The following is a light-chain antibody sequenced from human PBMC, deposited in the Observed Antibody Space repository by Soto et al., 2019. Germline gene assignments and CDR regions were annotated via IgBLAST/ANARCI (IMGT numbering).Light chain of an antibody. CDR1: SSNIGSYP. CDR3: ASWDARLXGHV. CDR2: SDD. J-gene: IGLJ1*01. V-gene: IGLV1-47*02. Sequence: QSSLTQSPSASGTPVQRVTISCYGSSSNIGSYPVYWYQQLPGTAPKLLINSDDQRPSGVPYRFSYSKSGTSASLAIIGLRYEDKDDYYCASWDARLXGHVVGAGTKVXV.